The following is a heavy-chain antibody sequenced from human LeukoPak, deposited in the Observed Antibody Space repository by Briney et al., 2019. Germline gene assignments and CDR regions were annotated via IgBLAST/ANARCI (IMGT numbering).Heavy chain of an antibody. D-gene: IGHD2-21*01. CDR3: ARVGDSAIYYYYMDV. J-gene: IGHJ6*03. CDR2: ISSYNGDT. V-gene: IGHV1-18*01. CDR1: GYTFVSHG. Sequence: ASVKVSCKAAGYTFVSHGISWVRLAPGQGLEWMGWISSYNGDTKYAQKFQARVTMTTDTSTSTAYMELSSLRSEDTAVYYCARVGDSAIYYYYMDVWGKGTTVTVSS.